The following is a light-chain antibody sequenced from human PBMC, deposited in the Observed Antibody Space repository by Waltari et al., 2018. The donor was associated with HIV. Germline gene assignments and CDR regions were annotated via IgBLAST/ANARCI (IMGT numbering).Light chain of an antibody. CDR1: ESLLRDNGHNY. CDR3: MQAHQIPIT. CDR2: LGS. Sequence: EIVMTQSPLSLAVTTGEPASISCRSSESLLRDNGHNYLDWFLQKPGQSPQLLIYLGSMRASGVPDRFRGSGSGTDFTLRISKVEAEDVGTYYCMQAHQIPITFGPGTKLHIK. J-gene: IGKJ3*01. V-gene: IGKV2-28*01.